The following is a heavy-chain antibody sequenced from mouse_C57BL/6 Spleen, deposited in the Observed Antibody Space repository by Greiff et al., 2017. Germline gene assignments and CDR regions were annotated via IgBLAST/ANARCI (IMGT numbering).Heavy chain of an antibody. J-gene: IGHJ1*03. CDR3: ARYYYGSSYWYFDV. V-gene: IGHV1-18*01. D-gene: IGHD1-1*01. CDR2: INPNNGGT. Sequence: VQLQQSGPELVKPGASVTIPCKASGYTFTDYNMDWVKQSHGKSLEWIGDINPNNGGTIYTQKFQGKATLTVDQSSSPAYMELRSLTAEDTAVYYCARYYYGSSYWYFDVWGTGTTVTVSS. CDR1: GYTFTDYN.